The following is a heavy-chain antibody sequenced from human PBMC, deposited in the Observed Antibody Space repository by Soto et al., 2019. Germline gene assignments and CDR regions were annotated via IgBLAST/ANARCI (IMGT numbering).Heavy chain of an antibody. Sequence: SETLSLTWNVSGGFINNYYWSWIRQPPGKGLEWIGYIYYSGSTNYNPSLKSRVTISVDTSKNQFSLKLSSVTAADTAVYYCARDQRASAERPGGYRDGMDVW. CDR1: GGFINNYY. D-gene: IGHD6-13*01. CDR2: IYYSGST. CDR3: ARDQRASAERPGGYRDGMDV. V-gene: IGHV4-59*12. J-gene: IGHJ3*01.